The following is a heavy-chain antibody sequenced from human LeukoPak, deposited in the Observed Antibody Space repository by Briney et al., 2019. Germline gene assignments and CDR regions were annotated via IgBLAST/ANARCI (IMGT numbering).Heavy chain of an antibody. J-gene: IGHJ3*02. D-gene: IGHD4-11*01. CDR2: ISSSSSYI. V-gene: IGHV3-21*01. CDR1: GLTLSSHS. Sequence: GGSLRLSCAASGLTLSSHSMNWVRQAPGKGLEWVSSISSSSSYIYYADSVKGRFTISRDNAKNSLYLQMNSLRAEDTAVYHCARGYSNYGYTFDMWGQGTMVTVSS. CDR3: ARGYSNYGYTFDM.